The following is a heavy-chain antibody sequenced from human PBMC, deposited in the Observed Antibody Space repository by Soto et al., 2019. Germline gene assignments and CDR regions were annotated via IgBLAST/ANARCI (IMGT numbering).Heavy chain of an antibody. J-gene: IGHJ4*02. Sequence: SETLSLTCTVSGGSVTSDEDYWSWIRQSPGKGLEWIGYISNSGNTYNNPSLKSRVTISVDTSKNQFSLKLSSVTAADTAVYYCVRECSTSCYERENYFDYWGQGTLVTVSS. CDR2: ISNSGNT. CDR1: GGSVTSDEDY. D-gene: IGHD2-2*01. V-gene: IGHV4-30-4*01. CDR3: VRECSTSCYERENYFDY.